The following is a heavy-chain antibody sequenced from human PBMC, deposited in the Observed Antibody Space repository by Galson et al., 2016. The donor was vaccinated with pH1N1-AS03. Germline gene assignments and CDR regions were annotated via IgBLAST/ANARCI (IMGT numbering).Heavy chain of an antibody. D-gene: IGHD3-9*01. V-gene: IGHV3-11*01. Sequence: SLRISCAASGFTFGDYYMSWIRQAPGKGLEWISCITSSGGSGPTIYYADSVKGRFTISRDNAKNSLYLQMNSLRADDTAVYYCARGWYDIWTGYLVDPFDYWGQGALVTVSS. CDR1: GFTFGDYY. J-gene: IGHJ4*02. CDR2: ITSSGGSGPTI. CDR3: ARGWYDIWTGYLVDPFDY.